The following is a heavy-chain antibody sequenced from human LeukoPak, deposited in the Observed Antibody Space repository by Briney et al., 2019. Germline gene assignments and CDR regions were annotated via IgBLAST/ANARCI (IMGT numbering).Heavy chain of an antibody. CDR3: AKWVVAARFFDY. CDR2: IYSGGST. Sequence: GGSLRLSCAASGFTVSSNYMSWVRQAPGKGLEWVSVIYSGGSTYYADSVKGRFTISRDNSKNTLYLQMNSLRAEDTAVYYCAKWVVAARFFDYWGQGTLVTVSS. CDR1: GFTVSSNY. D-gene: IGHD2-15*01. V-gene: IGHV3-66*01. J-gene: IGHJ4*02.